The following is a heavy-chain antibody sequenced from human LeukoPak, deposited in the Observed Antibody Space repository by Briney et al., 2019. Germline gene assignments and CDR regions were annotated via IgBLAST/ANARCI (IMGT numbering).Heavy chain of an antibody. Sequence: KASETLSLTCTVSGDSISSGDYYWSWIRQPAGKGLEWIGRISSSGSTNYNPSLKSRVTISVDTSKNQVSLKLSSVTAADTAIYFCASAVEMATIRQLRHFDDWGQGTLVTVSS. J-gene: IGHJ4*02. CDR2: ISSSGST. V-gene: IGHV4-61*02. CDR1: GDSISSGDYY. CDR3: ASAVEMATIRQLRHFDD. D-gene: IGHD5-24*01.